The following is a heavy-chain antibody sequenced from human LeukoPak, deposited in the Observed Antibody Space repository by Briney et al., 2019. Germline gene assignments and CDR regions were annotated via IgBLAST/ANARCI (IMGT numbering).Heavy chain of an antibody. CDR1: GFTFSSYS. J-gene: IGHJ3*02. CDR2: ISSSSSYI. D-gene: IGHD1-26*01. CDR3: ARDKSGGAFDI. Sequence: KAGGSLRLSCAASGFTFSSYSMNWVRQAPGKGLEWVSSISSSSSYIYYADSVKGRFTISRDNAKNSLYLQMNSLRAEDTAVYYCARDKSGGAFDIWGQGTMVTVSS. V-gene: IGHV3-21*01.